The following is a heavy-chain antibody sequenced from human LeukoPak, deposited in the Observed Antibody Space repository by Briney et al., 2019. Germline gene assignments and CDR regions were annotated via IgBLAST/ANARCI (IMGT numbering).Heavy chain of an antibody. D-gene: IGHD6-13*01. CDR3: ARGVAAAVDP. J-gene: IGHJ5*02. CDR1: GGSISSSNW. CDR2: IYHSGST. Sequence: SETLSLTCAVSGGSISSSNWWSWVRQPPGKGLEWIGEIYHSGSTNYNPSLKSRVTMSVDKSKNQFSLKLSSVTAADTAVYYCARGVAAAVDPWGQGTLVTVSS. V-gene: IGHV4-4*02.